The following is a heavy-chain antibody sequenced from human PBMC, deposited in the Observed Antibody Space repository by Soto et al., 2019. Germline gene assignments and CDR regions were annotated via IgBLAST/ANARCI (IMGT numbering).Heavy chain of an antibody. CDR1: GGSMRNYF. Sequence: SETLSLTCTVSGGSMRNYFWTWIRQPPGKGLEWIGYIHYSGTTSFFPSYNPSLRSRVTISEDTSKNQFSLKLLSVTTADTAVYFCAAGEASSRNLAPYYLDFWGQGALVTVSS. D-gene: IGHD6-13*01. CDR2: IHYSGTT. CDR3: AAGEASSRNLAPYYLDF. J-gene: IGHJ4*02. V-gene: IGHV4-59*01.